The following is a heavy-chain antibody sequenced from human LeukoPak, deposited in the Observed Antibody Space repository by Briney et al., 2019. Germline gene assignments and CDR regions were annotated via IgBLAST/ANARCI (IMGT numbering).Heavy chain of an antibody. CDR2: IYHSGST. V-gene: IGHV4-30-2*01. Sequence: PSQTLSLTCTVSGGSISSGGYYWSWIRQPPGKGMEWIGYIYHSGSTYYNPSLKSRVTISVDRSKNQFSLKLSSVTAADTAVYYCARVGCSGGSCYTIDYSGQGTLVTVSS. CDR3: ARVGCSGGSCYTIDY. D-gene: IGHD2-15*01. J-gene: IGHJ4*02. CDR1: GGSISSGGYY.